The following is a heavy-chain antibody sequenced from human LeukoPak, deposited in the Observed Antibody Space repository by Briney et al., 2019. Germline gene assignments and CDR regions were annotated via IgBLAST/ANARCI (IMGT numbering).Heavy chain of an antibody. Sequence: GESLKISCKGSGYSFTSYWTGWVRQMPGKGLEWMGIIYPGDSDTRYSPSFQGQVTISADKSISTAYLQWSSLKASDPAMYYCARRYCSSTSCYSGRGTWFDPWGQGTLVTVSS. J-gene: IGHJ5*02. CDR2: IYPGDSDT. CDR1: GYSFTSYW. CDR3: ARRYCSSTSCYSGRGTWFDP. D-gene: IGHD2-2*02. V-gene: IGHV5-51*01.